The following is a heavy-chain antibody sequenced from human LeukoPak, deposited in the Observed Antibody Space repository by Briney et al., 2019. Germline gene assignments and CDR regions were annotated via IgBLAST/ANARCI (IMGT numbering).Heavy chain of an antibody. CDR1: GFSFSNYW. J-gene: IGHJ5*02. V-gene: IGHV3-7*01. CDR3: ARDPLSPDYGDLDP. Sequence: GGSLELSCAASGFSFSNYWMSWVRQAPGKGLEWVANIKQDGSAKYYVDSVNGRFTISRDNAKKSVYLQMNSLRVEDTAVYYCARDPLSPDYGDLDPWGQGTLVTVSS. CDR2: IKQDGSAK. D-gene: IGHD4-17*01.